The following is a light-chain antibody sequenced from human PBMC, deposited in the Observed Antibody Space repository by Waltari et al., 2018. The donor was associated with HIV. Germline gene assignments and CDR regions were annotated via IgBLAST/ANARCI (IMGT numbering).Light chain of an antibody. V-gene: IGLV2-14*01. CDR1: SSHLGHYKY. CDR3: SSYISTTTL. CDR2: EVS. J-gene: IGLJ1*01. Sequence: QSAPPQPASVSGSPGPSITISCTCTSSHLGHYKYVSWYLQSPGKAPKLRIYEVSHRPSGVSNRFSGSKSGNTASLTISGLQAEDEADYYCSSYISTTTLFGTGTKVTVL.